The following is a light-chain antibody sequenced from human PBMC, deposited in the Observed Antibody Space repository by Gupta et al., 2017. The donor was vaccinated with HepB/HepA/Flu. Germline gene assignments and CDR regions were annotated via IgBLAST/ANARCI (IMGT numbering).Light chain of an antibody. Sequence: EILLTQSPHTLSLSPGERATLSCRTRQSISTTYLAWYQQKPRQAPRLLLYGASSSYAGIPDRFSGSGSGKDVTLTTSRREPEDFAVYYCQQHCDLRTWTFGQGTKVDVK. CDR1: QSISTTY. V-gene: IGKV3-20*01. J-gene: IGKJ1*01. CDR3: QQHCDLRTWT. CDR2: GAS.